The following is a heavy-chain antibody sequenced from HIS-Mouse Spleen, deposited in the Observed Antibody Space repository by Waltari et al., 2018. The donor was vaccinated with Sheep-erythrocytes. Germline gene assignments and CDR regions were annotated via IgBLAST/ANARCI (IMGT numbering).Heavy chain of an antibody. Sequence: QVQLVQSGAEVKKPGASVKVSCKASGYTFTSYDINWVRQATGQGLEVMGGRTRTSGSNGYAHKFQGIVTKTRKTSISTAYMELSSLRSEDTAVYYCAGVNLYSSGWYAYYYYGMDVWGQGTTVTVSS. V-gene: IGHV1-8*01. CDR1: GYTFTSYD. CDR2: RTRTSGSN. CDR3: AGVNLYSSGWYAYYYYGMDV. J-gene: IGHJ6*02. D-gene: IGHD6-19*01.